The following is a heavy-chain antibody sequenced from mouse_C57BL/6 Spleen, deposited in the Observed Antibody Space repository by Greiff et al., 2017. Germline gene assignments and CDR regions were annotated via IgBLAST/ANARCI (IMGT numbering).Heavy chain of an antibody. CDR3: ARLGRDFFY. CDR1: GYAFSSYW. CDR2: IYPGDGDT. Sequence: VQLQQSGAELVKPGASVKISCKASGYAFSSYWMNWVKQRPGKGLEWIGQIYPGDGDTNYNGKFKGQATLSADKSSSTAYMQLSSLTSEDSAVYFCARLGRDFFYGGQGTTLTVSS. J-gene: IGHJ2*01. D-gene: IGHD4-1*01. V-gene: IGHV1-80*01.